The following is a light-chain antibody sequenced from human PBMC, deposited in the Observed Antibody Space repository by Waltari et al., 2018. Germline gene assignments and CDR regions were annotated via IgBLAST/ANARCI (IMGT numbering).Light chain of an antibody. V-gene: IGKV3-11*01. CDR3: QQRDNWPPVGT. CDR2: DAS. J-gene: IGKJ3*01. CDR1: QSVSSY. Sequence: EIVLTQSPVTLSLSPGESATLSCRASQSVSSYLAWYQQKPGQAPRLLIYDASNRASGIPARFRGSGSGTDFTLTISSLEPEDFAVYYCQQRDNWPPVGTFGPGTKVEIK.